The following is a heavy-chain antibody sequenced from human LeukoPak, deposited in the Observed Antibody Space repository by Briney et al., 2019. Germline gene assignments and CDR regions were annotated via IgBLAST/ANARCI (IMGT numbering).Heavy chain of an antibody. CDR3: ARWAGGSSGYADYYYYYMDV. CDR2: IISSIVYI. CDR1: GFTFSSYS. D-gene: IGHD3-22*01. Sequence: GGSLRLSCAPSGFTFSSYSMNWVRQAPGKGRGWVSSIISSIVYIYYADSVKGRCTISRDNAKNSLYLQMNSLRAEDTAVYYCARWAGGSSGYADYYYYYMDVWGKGTTVTVSS. J-gene: IGHJ6*03. V-gene: IGHV3-21*01.